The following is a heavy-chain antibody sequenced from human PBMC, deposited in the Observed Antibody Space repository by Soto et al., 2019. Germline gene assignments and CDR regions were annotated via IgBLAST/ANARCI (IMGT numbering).Heavy chain of an antibody. D-gene: IGHD3-10*01. CDR2: IYYSGGT. CDR1: GGSISSSNHY. CDR3: ARRSYGSGVDL. J-gene: IGHJ5*02. V-gene: IGHV4-39*01. Sequence: SETLSLTCTVSGGSISSSNHYWGWIRQTPGKGLEWIGNIYYSGGTFYNASLKSRVTISVDTSKNQLSLKVTSVTAADTAVYYCARRSYGSGVDLWGQGTLVTVSS.